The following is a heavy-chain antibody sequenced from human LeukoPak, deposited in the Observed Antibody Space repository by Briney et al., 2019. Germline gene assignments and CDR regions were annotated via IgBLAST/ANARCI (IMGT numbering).Heavy chain of an antibody. CDR2: ISWNSGSI. CDR1: GFTFDDYA. V-gene: IGHV3-9*01. CDR3: AKGPRGGGATDNWFDP. J-gene: IGHJ5*02. D-gene: IGHD1-26*01. Sequence: GGSLRLSCAASGFTFDDYAMHWVRQAPGKGLEWVSGISWNSGSIGYADSVKGRFTISRDNAKNSLYLQMNSLRAEDTALYYCAKGPRGGGATDNWFDPWGQGTLVTVSS.